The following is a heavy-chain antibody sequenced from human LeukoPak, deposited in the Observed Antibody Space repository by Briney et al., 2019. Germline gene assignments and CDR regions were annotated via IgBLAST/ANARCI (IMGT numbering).Heavy chain of an antibody. J-gene: IGHJ3*02. V-gene: IGHV3-74*03. CDR2: INTDGSGT. CDR1: GFTFTSYW. Sequence: GGSLRLSCAASGFTFTSYWMHWVRQAPGKGLVRVSRINTDGSGTTYADSVKGRFTISRDNAKNTLSLQMNSLRAEDTAVYYCARGGSPPEALGDTFGIWGQGTMVTVSS. D-gene: IGHD1-26*01. CDR3: ARGGSPPEALGDTFGI.